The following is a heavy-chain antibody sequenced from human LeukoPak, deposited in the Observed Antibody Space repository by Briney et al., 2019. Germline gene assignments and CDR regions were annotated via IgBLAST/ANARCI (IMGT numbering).Heavy chain of an antibody. V-gene: IGHV3-23*01. D-gene: IGHD3-10*01. CDR1: GFTFSSYA. CDR3: AKDRVSAGGSGSFIDY. CDR2: ISGSGGST. J-gene: IGHJ4*02. Sequence: GGSLRLSCAASGFTFSSYAMSWVRQAPGKGLEWVSAISGSGGSTYYADSVKGRFTISRDNSKNTLYLQMNGLRAEDTAVYYCAKDRVSAGGSGSFIDYWGQGTLVTVSS.